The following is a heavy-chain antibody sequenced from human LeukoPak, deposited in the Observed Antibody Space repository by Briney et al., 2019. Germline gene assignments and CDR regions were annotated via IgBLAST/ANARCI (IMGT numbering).Heavy chain of an antibody. Sequence: ASVTVSCKASGYTFTSYSMHWVRQAPGQGLEWMGIINPSGASTSYAQKFQGRVTMTRDTSTSTVYMELSSLRSEDTAVYYCARCGSSWFYVYWGQGTLVTVSS. D-gene: IGHD6-13*01. J-gene: IGHJ4*02. V-gene: IGHV1-46*01. CDR1: GYTFTSYS. CDR3: ARCGSSWFYVY. CDR2: INPSGAST.